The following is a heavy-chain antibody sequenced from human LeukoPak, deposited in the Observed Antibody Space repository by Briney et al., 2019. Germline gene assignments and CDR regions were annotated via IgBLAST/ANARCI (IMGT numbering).Heavy chain of an antibody. D-gene: IGHD4-11*01. CDR1: GYTFTSYY. CDR3: ARAGTVTTRYYYYYMDV. J-gene: IGHJ6*03. V-gene: IGHV1-46*01. Sequence: ASVKVSCKASGYTFTSYYMHWVRQAPGQGLEWMGIINPSGGSTSYAQKFQGRVTMTRDMSTSTVYMELSSLRSDDTAVYYCARAGTVTTRYYYYYMDVWGKGTTVTVSS. CDR2: INPSGGST.